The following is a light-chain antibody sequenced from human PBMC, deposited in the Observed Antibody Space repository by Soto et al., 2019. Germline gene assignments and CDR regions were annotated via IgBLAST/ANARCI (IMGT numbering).Light chain of an antibody. Sequence: EIVLTQSPGTLSLSPGERATLSCRASRSVSSNSLAWYQQKPGHAPRLLIYGASSRPTGIPDRFTGSGSGTDFTLTVSRLEPEDFAVYYCQQYDSSPLTFGGGTKVEIK. CDR3: QQYDSSPLT. CDR1: RSVSSNS. CDR2: GAS. J-gene: IGKJ4*01. V-gene: IGKV3-20*01.